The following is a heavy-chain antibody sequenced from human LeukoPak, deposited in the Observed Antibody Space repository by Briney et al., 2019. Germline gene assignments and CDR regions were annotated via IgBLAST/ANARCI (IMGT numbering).Heavy chain of an antibody. CDR2: INTNTGNP. Sequence: ASVKVPCKASGYTFTSYAMNWVRQAPGQGLEWMGWINTNTGNPTYAQGFTGRFVFSLDTSVSTAYLQICSLKAEDTAVYYCARTIAAAGLYYYYGMDVWGQGTTVTVSS. CDR3: ARTIAAAGLYYYYGMDV. J-gene: IGHJ6*02. V-gene: IGHV7-4-1*01. CDR1: GYTFTSYA. D-gene: IGHD6-13*01.